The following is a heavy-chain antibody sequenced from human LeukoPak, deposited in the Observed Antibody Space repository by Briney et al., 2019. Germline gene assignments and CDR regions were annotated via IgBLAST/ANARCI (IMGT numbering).Heavy chain of an antibody. CDR3: ARMSPRYYYGSGGLPGSDY. J-gene: IGHJ4*02. V-gene: IGHV4-4*02. CDR2: IYHSGST. Sequence: TSGTLSLTCAVSGGSISSSNWWSWVRQPPGKGLEWIGEIYHSGSTNYNPSLKSRVTISVDKSKNQFSLKLSSVTAADTAVYYCARMSPRYYYGSGGLPGSDYWGQGTLVTVSS. CDR1: GGSISSSNW. D-gene: IGHD3-10*01.